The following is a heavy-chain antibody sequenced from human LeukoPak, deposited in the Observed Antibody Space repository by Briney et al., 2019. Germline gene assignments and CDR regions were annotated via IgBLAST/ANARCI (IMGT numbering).Heavy chain of an antibody. D-gene: IGHD6-6*01. CDR1: VFTYSSQS. J-gene: IGHJ4*02. V-gene: IGHV3-21*01. CDR3: AREIAANY. CDR2: ISSSSSYI. Sequence: GGTLRLFCASSVFTYSSQSMNCVPHAPAKGLEWVSSISSSSSYIYYADSVKGRFTISRDNAKNSLYLQMNSLRAEDTAVYYCAREIAANYWGQGTLVTVSS.